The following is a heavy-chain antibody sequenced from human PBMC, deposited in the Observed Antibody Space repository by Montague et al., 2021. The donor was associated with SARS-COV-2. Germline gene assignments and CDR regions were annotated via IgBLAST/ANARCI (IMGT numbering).Heavy chain of an antibody. J-gene: IGHJ3*01. D-gene: IGHD3-22*01. CDR2: IYYTGNI. V-gene: IGHV4-39*02. CDR1: GGSITNNIDY. Sequence: SETLSLTCTVSGGSITNNIDYWAWIRQPPGKGLEWIGSIYYTGNIYYNPSLKSRVTISVVTSKNHFTLKLSSVTAAETAVYYCARLQRYSDSSGPPSAFDSWGQGTKVTVSS. CDR3: ARLQRYSDSSGPPSAFDS.